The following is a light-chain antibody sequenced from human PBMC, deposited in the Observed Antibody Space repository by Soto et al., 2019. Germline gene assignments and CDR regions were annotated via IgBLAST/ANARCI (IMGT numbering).Light chain of an antibody. CDR1: QYINSD. Sequence: EMVLTQSAGTLSLSPGERATLSCRASQYINSDLAWYQHKPGQAPRLLIYDASDRATDIPARFSGSGSGTDFTLTISGLEPEDFAIYYCQQRSSWPPITFGQGRLLEVK. CDR3: QQRSSWPPIT. CDR2: DAS. J-gene: IGKJ5*01. V-gene: IGKV3-11*01.